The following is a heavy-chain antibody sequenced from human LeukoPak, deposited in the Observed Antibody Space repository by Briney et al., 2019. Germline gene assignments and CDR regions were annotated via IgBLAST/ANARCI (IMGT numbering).Heavy chain of an antibody. CDR2: ISSSSSYI. D-gene: IGHD3-22*01. CDR3: ARDIWKNYYDSSGSNDY. J-gene: IGHJ4*02. Sequence: GGSLRLSCAASGFTFSSYSMNWVRRAPGKGLEWVSSISSSSSYIYYADSVKGRFTISRDNAKNSLYLQMNSLRAEDTAVYYCARDIWKNYYDSSGSNDYWGQGTLVTVSS. V-gene: IGHV3-21*01. CDR1: GFTFSSYS.